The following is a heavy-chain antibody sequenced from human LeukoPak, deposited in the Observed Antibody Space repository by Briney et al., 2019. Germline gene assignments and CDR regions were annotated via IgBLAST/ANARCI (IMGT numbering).Heavy chain of an antibody. Sequence: GGSLRFSCATSGFTLSSFWMHWVRQPPGRGLVWVSRINSDATNTNYADSVKGRFTISRDNTKNTVYLQMNSLGAEDTAVYYCARGGWGSSVHFDTWGQGALVTVSS. D-gene: IGHD3-10*01. J-gene: IGHJ4*02. CDR2: INSDATNT. CDR1: GFTLSSFW. CDR3: ARGGWGSSVHFDT. V-gene: IGHV3-74*01.